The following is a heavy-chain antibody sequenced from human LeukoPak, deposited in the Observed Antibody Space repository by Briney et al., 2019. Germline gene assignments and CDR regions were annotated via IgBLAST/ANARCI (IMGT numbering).Heavy chain of an antibody. CDR2: ISSDGGST. V-gene: IGHV3-64*01. CDR3: AREQNYYYYMDV. Sequence: PGGSLRLSCAASGVTLSSYSIHWVRQAPGKGLEYVSSISSDGGSTYYANSVKGRFTISRDNSKNTLYLQMGSLRPEDMAVYYCAREQNYYYYMDVWGKGTTVTVSS. CDR1: GVTLSSYS. J-gene: IGHJ6*03.